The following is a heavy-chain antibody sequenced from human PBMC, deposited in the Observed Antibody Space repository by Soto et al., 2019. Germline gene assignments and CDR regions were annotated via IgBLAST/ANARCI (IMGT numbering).Heavy chain of an antibody. V-gene: IGHV4-31*11. CDR1: GGSISSVGYY. CDR3: ARVADYIWGSYRHDAFDI. Sequence: SETLSLSCAVSGGSISSVGYYWSWIRQHPGKGLEWIGYIYYSGSTYYNPSLKSRVTISVDTSKNQFSLKLSSVTAADTAVYYCARVADYIWGSYRHDAFDIWGQGTMVTVSS. CDR2: IYYSGST. J-gene: IGHJ3*02. D-gene: IGHD3-16*02.